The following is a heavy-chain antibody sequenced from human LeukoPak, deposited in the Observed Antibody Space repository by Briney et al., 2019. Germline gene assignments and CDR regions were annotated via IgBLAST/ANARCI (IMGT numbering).Heavy chain of an antibody. J-gene: IGHJ4*02. CDR1: GDSVSSNSAV. D-gene: IGHD6-13*01. CDR2: TYYRSKWYN. Sequence: SQTLSLTCAISGDSVSSNSAVWNLIRQSPSRGLEWLGRTYYRSKWYNDYAVSVRSRISINPDTSKNQFSLQLNSVTPEDTAVYYCARGGAAAGLDYWGQGTLVTVSS. V-gene: IGHV6-1*01. CDR3: ARGGAAAGLDY.